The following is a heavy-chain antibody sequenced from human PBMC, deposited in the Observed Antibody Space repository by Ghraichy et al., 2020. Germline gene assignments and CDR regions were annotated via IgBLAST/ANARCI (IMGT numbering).Heavy chain of an antibody. CDR3: ARDPAIRIADRPYYFDL. Sequence: GGSLRLSCAASGFSFSDYYMTWIRQAPGKGLEWISSISRRSDYTNYPDSLRGRLTISRDNAKDSLYLHIDSLRVDDTAVYYCARDPAIRIADRPYYFDLWGQGTLVTVSS. D-gene: IGHD2-2*01. CDR1: GFSFSDYY. J-gene: IGHJ4*02. V-gene: IGHV3-11*06. CDR2: ISRRSDYT.